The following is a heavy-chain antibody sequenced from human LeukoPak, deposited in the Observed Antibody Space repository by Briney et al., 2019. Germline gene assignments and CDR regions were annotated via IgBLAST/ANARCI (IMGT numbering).Heavy chain of an antibody. J-gene: IGHJ4*02. V-gene: IGHV3-23*01. CDR1: GFTLSSYA. CDR2: ISGSGGST. Sequence: GGSLRLSCAASGFTLSSYAMSWVRQAPGKGLEWVSAISGSGGSTYYADSVKGRFTISRDNSKNTLYLQMNSLRAEDTAVYYCARDLGYSSGWALDYWGQGTLVTVSS. D-gene: IGHD6-19*01. CDR3: ARDLGYSSGWALDY.